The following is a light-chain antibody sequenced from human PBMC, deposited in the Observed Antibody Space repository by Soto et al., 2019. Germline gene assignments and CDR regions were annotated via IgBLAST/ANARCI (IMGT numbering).Light chain of an antibody. V-gene: IGKV3-15*01. CDR1: QSVSSS. CDR3: QQYNDWPPFT. Sequence: ETVMTQSPDTLSVSPGERVTLSCRASQSVSSSLAWYQQKPGQAPRLLIYGASTRATGIPARFSGSGSGTDFTLTISSLQSEDFAVYYCQQYNDWPPFTFGPGTRVDVK. CDR2: GAS. J-gene: IGKJ3*01.